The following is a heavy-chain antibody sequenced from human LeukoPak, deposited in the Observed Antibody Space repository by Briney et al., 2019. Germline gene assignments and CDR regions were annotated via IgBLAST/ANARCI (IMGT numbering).Heavy chain of an antibody. Sequence: SQTLSLTCAISGDSVSSNSAAWNWIRQSPSRGLEWLGRTYYRSKWYNDYAVSVKSRIIINPDTSKNQFSLQLNSVTPEDTAVYYCARNVRRRTWEEYSGYDQGWFDPWGQGTLVTVSS. V-gene: IGHV6-1*01. D-gene: IGHD5-12*01. CDR2: TYYRSKWYN. CDR1: GDSVSSNSAA. J-gene: IGHJ5*02. CDR3: ARNVRRRTWEEYSGYDQGWFDP.